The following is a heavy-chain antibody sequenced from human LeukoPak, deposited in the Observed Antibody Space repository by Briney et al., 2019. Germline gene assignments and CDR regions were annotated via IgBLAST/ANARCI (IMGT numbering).Heavy chain of an antibody. Sequence: ASVKVSCKASGYTFTGYYMHWVRQAPGQGLEWMGWINPNSGGTNCAQKFQGRVTMTRDTSISTAYMELSRLRSDDTAVYYCARAPGDIVVVPAAIRAFDIWGQGTMVTVSS. CDR1: GYTFTGYY. V-gene: IGHV1-2*02. J-gene: IGHJ3*02. D-gene: IGHD2-2*02. CDR3: ARAPGDIVVVPAAIRAFDI. CDR2: INPNSGGT.